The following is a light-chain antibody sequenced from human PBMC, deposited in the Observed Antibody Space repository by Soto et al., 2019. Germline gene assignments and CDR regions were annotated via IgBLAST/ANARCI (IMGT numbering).Light chain of an antibody. CDR2: GAG. V-gene: IGKV3-20*01. J-gene: IGKJ5*01. Sequence: LTKSRGSLSFSTRKRATLSCRASQSVSSGYVAWYQQKPGQSPRLLMYGAGNRASGIPDRFRGSGSGTDFTLTISRLGPEDFAVYYCQQYGGSPAIPSGQGTRLEI. CDR1: QSVSSGY. CDR3: QQYGGSPAIP.